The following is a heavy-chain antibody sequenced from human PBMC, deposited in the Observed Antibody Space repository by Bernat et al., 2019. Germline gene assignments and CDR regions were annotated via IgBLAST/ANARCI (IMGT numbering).Heavy chain of an antibody. CDR3: AREGVGESGSENYYYYGMDV. V-gene: IGHV1-46*01. Sequence: LVQSGAEVKKPGASVKVSCKASGYTFTSYYMHWVRQAPGQGLEWMGIINPSGGSTSYAQKFQGRVTMTRDTSTSTVYMELSSLRSEDTAVYYCAREGVGESGSENYYYYGMDVWGQGTTVTVSS. CDR1: GYTFTSYY. J-gene: IGHJ6*02. D-gene: IGHD3-16*01. CDR2: INPSGGST.